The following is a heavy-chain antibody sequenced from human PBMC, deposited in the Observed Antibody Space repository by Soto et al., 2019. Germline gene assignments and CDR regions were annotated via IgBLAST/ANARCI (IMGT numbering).Heavy chain of an antibody. V-gene: IGHV1-18*01. CDR1: SYTFTSFG. CDR3: ARGGHGRSADALDF. Sequence: QVQLVQSGAEVKKPGASVKVSCKASSYTFTSFGIIWVRQAPGQGLEWMGWISAYNGNTNYAQRVQGRVTMSTDTXXSTACMGLRSLRSDGTAVYYCARGGHGRSADALDFWGQGTVVTVSS. D-gene: IGHD2-15*01. J-gene: IGHJ3*01. CDR2: ISAYNGNT.